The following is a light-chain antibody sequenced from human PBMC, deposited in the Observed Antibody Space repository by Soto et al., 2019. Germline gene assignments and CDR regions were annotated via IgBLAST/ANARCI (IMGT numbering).Light chain of an antibody. CDR1: QSVSSSY. V-gene: IGKV3-20*01. CDR3: QQYGSSSGIT. CDR2: GAS. J-gene: IGKJ5*01. Sequence: EIVLTQSPATLSLSPGERATLSCRARQSVSSSYLAWYQQKPGQAPRLLIYGASSRATGIPDRFSGSGSGTDFTLTISRLEPEDFAVYYCQQYGSSSGITFGQGTRLEIK.